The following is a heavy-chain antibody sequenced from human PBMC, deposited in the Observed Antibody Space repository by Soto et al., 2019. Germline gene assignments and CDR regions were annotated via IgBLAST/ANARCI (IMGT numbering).Heavy chain of an antibody. CDR3: ASPSKPQYGFDY. D-gene: IGHD4-4*01. J-gene: IGHJ4*02. CDR2: ISSSSSYI. CDR1: GFTFSSYS. V-gene: IGHV3-21*01. Sequence: GGSLRLSCAASGFTFSSYSMNWVRQAPGKGLEWVSSISSSSSYIYYADSVKGRFTISRDNAKNSLYLQMNSLRAEDTAVYYCASPSKPQYGFDYWGQGTLVTVSS.